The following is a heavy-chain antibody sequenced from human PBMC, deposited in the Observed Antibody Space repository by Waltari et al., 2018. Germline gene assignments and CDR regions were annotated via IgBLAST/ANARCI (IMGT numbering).Heavy chain of an antibody. CDR1: GGSISSSSYY. V-gene: IGHV4-39*01. D-gene: IGHD3-22*01. CDR3: ARLNRDYYDSSGYYHTDY. CDR2: IYYSGST. Sequence: QLQLQESGPGLVKPSETLSLTCTVSGGSISSSSYYWGWIRQPPGKGLEWVGSIYYSGSTYYNPSLKSRVTISVDTSKNQFSLKLSSVTAADTAVYYCARLNRDYYDSSGYYHTDYWGQGTLVTVSS. J-gene: IGHJ4*02.